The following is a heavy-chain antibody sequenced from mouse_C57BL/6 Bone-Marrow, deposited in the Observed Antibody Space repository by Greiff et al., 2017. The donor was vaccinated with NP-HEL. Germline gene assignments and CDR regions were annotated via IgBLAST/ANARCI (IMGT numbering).Heavy chain of an antibody. CDR1: GFNIKDDY. D-gene: IGHD2-12*01. J-gene: IGHJ4*01. Sequence: VQLQQSGAELVRPGASVKLSCTASGFNIKDDYMHWVKQRPEQGLEWIGWLDPENGDTEYASKFQGKATITADTSSNTAYLQLSSLTSEDTAVYYCTTGLLYDYAMDYWGQGTSVTVSS. CDR3: TTGLLYDYAMDY. CDR2: LDPENGDT. V-gene: IGHV14-4*01.